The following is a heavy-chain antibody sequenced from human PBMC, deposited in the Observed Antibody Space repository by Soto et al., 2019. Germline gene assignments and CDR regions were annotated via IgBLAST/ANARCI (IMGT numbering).Heavy chain of an antibody. Sequence: GGSLRLSCAASGFTFSSYAMSWVRDDLGNGMQWVSAISVSGSSTYYADSVKGRFTISRDNSKNKLYLQMNSLRAEDSSVDYRSTDYWGPGTLVTV. V-gene: IGHV3-23*01. CDR1: GFTFSSYA. CDR3: STDY. J-gene: IGHJ4*02. CDR2: ISVSGSST.